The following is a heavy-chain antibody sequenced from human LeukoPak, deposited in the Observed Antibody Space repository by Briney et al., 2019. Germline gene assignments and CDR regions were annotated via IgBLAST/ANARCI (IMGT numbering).Heavy chain of an antibody. Sequence: PSETLSLTCTVSGGSISSSSYYWGWIRQPPGTGLEWIGSIYYSGSTYYNPSLKSRVTISVDTSKNQFSLKLSSVTAADTAVYYCARHPGGSTDYWGQGTLVTVSS. CDR2: IYYSGST. V-gene: IGHV4-39*01. D-gene: IGHD3-10*01. CDR3: ARHPGGSTDY. J-gene: IGHJ4*02. CDR1: GGSISSSSYY.